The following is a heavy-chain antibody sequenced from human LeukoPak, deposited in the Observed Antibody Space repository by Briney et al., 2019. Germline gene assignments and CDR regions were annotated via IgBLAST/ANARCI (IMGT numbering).Heavy chain of an antibody. CDR3: ARAAAGRYYMDV. J-gene: IGHJ6*03. CDR1: GGSISDYY. D-gene: IGHD6-13*01. V-gene: IGHV4-59*01. CDR2: IYYSGST. Sequence: PSETLSLTCTVSGGSISDYYWNWIRQPPGKGLQWIGYIYYSGSTNYNPSLKSRVTISVDTSKNQFSLKLSSVTAADTAVYYCARAAAGRYYMDVWGKGTTVTVSS.